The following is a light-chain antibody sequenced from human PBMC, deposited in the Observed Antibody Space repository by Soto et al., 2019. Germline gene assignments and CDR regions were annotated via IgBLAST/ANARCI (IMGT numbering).Light chain of an antibody. V-gene: IGLV2-14*01. Sequence: QSVLTQPASVSGSPGQSITISCTATTSDVGNYNYVSWYQQHPGKAPKLMISGVSGRPSGVSNRFSGSKSGNTASLTISGLQAEDEADYYCSSYTGSSTPFVFGTGTKLTVL. CDR2: GVS. CDR1: TSDVGNYNY. J-gene: IGLJ1*01. CDR3: SSYTGSSTPFV.